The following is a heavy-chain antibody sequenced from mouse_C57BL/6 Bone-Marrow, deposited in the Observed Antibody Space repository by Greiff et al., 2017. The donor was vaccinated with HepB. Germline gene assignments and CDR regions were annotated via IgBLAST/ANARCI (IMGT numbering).Heavy chain of an antibody. CDR3: ARGGYDEGFAY. J-gene: IGHJ3*01. CDR1: GFTFSDYG. V-gene: IGHV5-17*01. Sequence: EVQRVESGGGLVKPGGSLKLSCAASGFTFSDYGMHWVRQAPEKGLEWVAYISSGSSTIYYADTVKGRFTISRDNAKNTLFLQMTSLRSEDTAMYYCARGGYDEGFAYWGQGTLVTVSA. D-gene: IGHD2-2*01. CDR2: ISSGSSTI.